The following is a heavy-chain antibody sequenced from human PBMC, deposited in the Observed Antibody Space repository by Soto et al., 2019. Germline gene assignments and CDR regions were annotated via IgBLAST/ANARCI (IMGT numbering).Heavy chain of an antibody. V-gene: IGHV3-23*01. CDR1: GFTFSSYA. CDR2: IGGSGGNT. J-gene: IGHJ6*02. D-gene: IGHD3-9*01. Sequence: EVQLLESGEGLVQPGGSLKLSCAASGFTFSSYAMSWVRQAPGKGLEWVSGIGGSGGNTYYADSVKGRFTISRDNSKNTPFLQMNSLRAEDTAEYYCARVVRYFDTPYGMDVWGQGTTVTVSS. CDR3: ARVVRYFDTPYGMDV.